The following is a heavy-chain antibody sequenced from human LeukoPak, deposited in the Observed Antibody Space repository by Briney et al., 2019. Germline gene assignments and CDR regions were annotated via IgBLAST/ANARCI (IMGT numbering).Heavy chain of an antibody. CDR3: ARVASFGFGELLAIDF. CDR1: EFTFSTYP. D-gene: IGHD3-10*01. V-gene: IGHV3-11*06. Sequence: PGGSLRLSCAASEFTFSTYPMSWVRQAPGKGLEWVSHISGRSSYTNFADSVKGRFTISRDNAKDSLFLQMESLRAEDTGVYYCARVASFGFGELLAIDFWGQGTLVAVSS. J-gene: IGHJ4*02. CDR2: ISGRSSYT.